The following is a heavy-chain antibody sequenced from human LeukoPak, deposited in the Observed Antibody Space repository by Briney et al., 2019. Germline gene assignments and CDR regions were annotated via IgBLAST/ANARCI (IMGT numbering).Heavy chain of an antibody. D-gene: IGHD5-18*01. V-gene: IGHV4-4*07. CDR2: IYTSGRT. CDR3: AREDTAMVTGSMDV. Sequence: SETLSLTCTVSGGSISGDYWSWIRQPAGTGLEWIGRIYTSGRTIYNPSLKSRVTMSVDTSKNQFSLKLSSVTAADTAVYYCAREDTAMVTGSMDVWGKGTTVTVSS. CDR1: GGSISGDY. J-gene: IGHJ6*04.